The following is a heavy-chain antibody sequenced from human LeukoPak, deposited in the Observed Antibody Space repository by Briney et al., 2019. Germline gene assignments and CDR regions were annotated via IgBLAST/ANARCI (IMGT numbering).Heavy chain of an antibody. CDR1: GGTFSSYA. Sequence: GASVKVSCKASGGTFSSYAISWVRQAPGQGLEWMGGIIPIFGTANYAQKFQGRVTITTDESTSTAYMELSSLRSEDTAVYYCGIRGSSSPVGGAFDIWGQGTMVTVS. D-gene: IGHD3-16*01. J-gene: IGHJ3*02. CDR3: GIRGSSSPVGGAFDI. CDR2: IIPIFGTA. V-gene: IGHV1-69*05.